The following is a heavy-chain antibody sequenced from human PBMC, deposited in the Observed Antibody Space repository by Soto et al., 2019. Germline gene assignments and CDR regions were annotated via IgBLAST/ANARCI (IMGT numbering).Heavy chain of an antibody. J-gene: IGHJ4*02. Sequence: SETLSLTCAVYGGSFSGYYWSWIRQPPGKGLEWIGSIYHTGSTYYSKSLRSRLTMSVDTSKSQFSLRLSSVTAADTAVYYCARATGTLRSRNCDYWGQGSLVTVSS. CDR3: ARATGTLRSRNCDY. D-gene: IGHD1-1*01. CDR2: IYHTGST. CDR1: GGSFSGYY. V-gene: IGHV4-34*10.